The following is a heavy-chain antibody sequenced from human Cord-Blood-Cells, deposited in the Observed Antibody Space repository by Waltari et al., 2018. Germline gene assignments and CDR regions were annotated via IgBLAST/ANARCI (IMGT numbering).Heavy chain of an antibody. J-gene: IGHJ3*02. CDR1: GGSISSSSYY. V-gene: IGHV4-39*01. CDR2: IDYSGST. D-gene: IGHD6-13*01. Sequence: QLQLQESGPGLVKPSETLSLTCTVSGGSISSSSYYWGWIRQPPGKGLGWIGSIDYSGSTSDNPSLKSRVTISVDTSKNQFSLKLSSVTAADTAVYYCARASAADDAFDIWGQGTMVTVSS. CDR3: ARASAADDAFDI.